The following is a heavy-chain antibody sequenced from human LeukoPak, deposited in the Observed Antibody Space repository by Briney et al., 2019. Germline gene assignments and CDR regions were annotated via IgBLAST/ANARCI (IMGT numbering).Heavy chain of an antibody. D-gene: IGHD3-22*01. CDR3: ARVRSSGYYPTRKYYFDY. Sequence: SQTLSLTCTVSGGSISSGDYYWSWIRHPPGKGLEWIGYIYYSGSTYYNPSLKSRGTISVVTSKNQFSLKLTSVTAADTAVYYCARVRSSGYYPTRKYYFDYWGQGTLVTVSS. J-gene: IGHJ4*02. CDR2: IYYSGST. V-gene: IGHV4-30-4*08. CDR1: GGSISSGDYY.